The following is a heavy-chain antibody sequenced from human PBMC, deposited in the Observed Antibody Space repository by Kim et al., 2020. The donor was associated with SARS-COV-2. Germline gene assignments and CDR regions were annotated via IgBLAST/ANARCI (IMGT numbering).Heavy chain of an antibody. CDR2: ISSSPSPI. D-gene: IGHD1-26*01. J-gene: IGHJ4*02. CDR3: ATAGGYSPHWFDY. V-gene: IGHV3-48*02. CDR1: GLNFNRYS. Sequence: GGSLRLSCAVSGLNFNRYSFNWVRQAPGKGLEWLSYISSSPSPIYYADSVKGRFTISRDNAKNLVFLQMNGRGHEDTGVYYCATAGGYSPHWFDYWGQGTLLTVPS.